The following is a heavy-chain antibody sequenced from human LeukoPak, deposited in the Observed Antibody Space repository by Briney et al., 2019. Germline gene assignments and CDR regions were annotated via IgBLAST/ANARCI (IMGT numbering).Heavy chain of an antibody. CDR1: GFTFRSYA. Sequence: GSLRLSCAASGFTFRSYAIYWVRQAPGKGLEWVSGISGSGGDTYCADSVKGRFTISRDNSKNTVFLQMDSLRAEDTAVYYCAKTTAGYSSGRYPGWPIDYWGQGTLVTVSS. D-gene: IGHD6-19*01. J-gene: IGHJ4*02. V-gene: IGHV3-23*01. CDR3: AKTTAGYSSGRYPGWPIDY. CDR2: ISGSGGDT.